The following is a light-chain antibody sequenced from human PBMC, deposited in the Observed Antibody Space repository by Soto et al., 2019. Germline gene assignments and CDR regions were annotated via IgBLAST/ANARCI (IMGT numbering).Light chain of an antibody. J-gene: IGLJ2*01. V-gene: IGLV2-23*01. CDR1: SSDVGSYNL. CDR3: CSYAGSSTLVV. CDR2: EGS. Sequence: QSALTQPASVSGSPGQSITISCTGTSSDVGSYNLVSWYQQYPGKAPKLMIYEGSKRPSGVSNRFSGSKSGNTASLTISGLQAEDEADYYCCSYAGSSTLVVFGGGTKVTVL.